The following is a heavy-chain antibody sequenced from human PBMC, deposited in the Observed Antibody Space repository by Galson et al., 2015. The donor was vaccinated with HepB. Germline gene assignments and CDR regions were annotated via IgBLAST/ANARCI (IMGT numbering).Heavy chain of an antibody. D-gene: IGHD3-10*01. Sequence: SVKVSCKASGYTFTRYAMNWVRQAPGQGLEWMGWINTNTGNPTYAQGFTGRFVFSLDTSVSTAYLQVSSLKAEDTAVYYCARSRGERHYYYYMDVWGKGTTVTVSS. V-gene: IGHV7-4-1*02. J-gene: IGHJ6*03. CDR1: GYTFTRYA. CDR3: ARSRGERHYYYYMDV. CDR2: INTNTGNP.